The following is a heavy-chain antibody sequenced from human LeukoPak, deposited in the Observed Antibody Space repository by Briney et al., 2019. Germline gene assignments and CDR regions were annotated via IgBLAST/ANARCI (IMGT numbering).Heavy chain of an antibody. CDR3: AKDHCSGTSCFNYYGMDV. CDR2: ISYHGSNK. Sequence: GSLSLSCAASGFTFSSYGMHWVRQAPGKGLEWVAVISYHGSNKYHADSVKGRFTISRDNSKNTLYLQMNSLRAEDTAVYYCAKDHCSGTSCFNYYGMDVWGQGTTVTVSS. D-gene: IGHD2-2*01. J-gene: IGHJ6*02. CDR1: GFTFSSYG. V-gene: IGHV3-30*18.